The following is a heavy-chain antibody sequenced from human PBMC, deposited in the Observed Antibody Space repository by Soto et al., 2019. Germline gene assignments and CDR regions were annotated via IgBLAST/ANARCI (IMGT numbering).Heavy chain of an antibody. V-gene: IGHV3-23*01. CDR2: IRGSGAKA. D-gene: IGHD2-21*02. CDR1: GFTFSNYG. J-gene: IGHJ6*02. CDR3: AKGYCGGDCYRWPDGIYGMDV. Sequence: EVQLLESGGGLVQPGGSLRLSCAASGFTFSNYGMSWVRQAPGKGLEWVSGIRGSGAKAYHADSVKGRFTISRDNSKNLLYLQMNSLRAEDTAVYYCAKGYCGGDCYRWPDGIYGMDVWGQGTTVTVSS.